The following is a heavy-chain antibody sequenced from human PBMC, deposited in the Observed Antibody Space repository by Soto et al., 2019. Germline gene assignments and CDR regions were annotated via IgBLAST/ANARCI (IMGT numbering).Heavy chain of an antibody. V-gene: IGHV4-34*01. CDR1: GGSFRDYN. CDR3: ARGGRDGFDL. J-gene: IGHJ3*01. CDR2: INHSGIT. Sequence: SETLSLTCAVYGGSFRDYNWSWIRQPPGKGLEWIGEINHSGITKYTPSLKSRVTISVDTSKNQFSLKLSSVTAADTAVYYCARGGRDGFDLWGQGTMGT.